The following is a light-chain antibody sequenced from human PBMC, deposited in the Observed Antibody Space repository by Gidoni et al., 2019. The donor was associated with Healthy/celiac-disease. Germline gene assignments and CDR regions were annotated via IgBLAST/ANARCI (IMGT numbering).Light chain of an antibody. J-gene: IGKJ4*01. CDR2: VAS. CDR1: QSVSSY. CDR3: QQRSNWPLGS. Sequence: EIVLTQSPATLSLSPGERATLSCRASQSVSSYLAWYQQKPGQAPRLLIYVASNRATGIPARFSGSGSGTDFTLTISSLEPEDFAVYYCQQRSNWPLGSFGGGTKVEIK. V-gene: IGKV3-11*01.